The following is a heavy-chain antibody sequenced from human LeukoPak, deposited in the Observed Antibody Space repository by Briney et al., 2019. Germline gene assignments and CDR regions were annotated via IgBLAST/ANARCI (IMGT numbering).Heavy chain of an antibody. CDR3: VKGLTVTTYDLDY. Sequence: PGGSLRISCSASGFTFSSYPMHWVRQAPAKVLHSVSAISSNGGSTYYADSVKGRFTISRDNSKNTLYLQMSSLRAEDTAVYYCVKGLTVTTYDLDYWGQGTLVTVSS. D-gene: IGHD4-17*01. CDR1: GFTFSSYP. CDR2: ISSNGGST. J-gene: IGHJ4*02. V-gene: IGHV3-64D*06.